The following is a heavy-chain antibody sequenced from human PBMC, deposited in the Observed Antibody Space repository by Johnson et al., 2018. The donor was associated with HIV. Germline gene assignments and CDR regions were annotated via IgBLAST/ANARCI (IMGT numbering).Heavy chain of an antibody. D-gene: IGHD5-24*01. CDR3: ARDGPWLQSQRDAFDI. CDR1: GFTFSSYA. Sequence: QVQLVESGRGVVQPGRSLRLSCAASGFTFSSYAMHWVRQAPGKGLEWVAVISYDGSNKYYADSVKGRFTISRDNSKNTLYLQMSSLRAEDTAVYYCARDGPWLQSQRDAFDIWGQGTMVTVSS. J-gene: IGHJ3*02. V-gene: IGHV3-30*04. CDR2: ISYDGSNK.